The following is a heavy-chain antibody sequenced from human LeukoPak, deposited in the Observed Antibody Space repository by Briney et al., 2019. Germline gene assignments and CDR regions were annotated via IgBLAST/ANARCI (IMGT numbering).Heavy chain of an antibody. CDR3: ARDKYYYDSSGYYFYYGMDV. J-gene: IGHJ6*02. Sequence: PSETLSLTCTVSGGSISSYYWSWIRQPAGKGLEWIGRIYTSGSTNYNPSLKSRVTVSVDTSKNQFSLKLSSVTAADTAVYYCARDKYYYDSSGYYFYYGMDVWGQGTTVTVSS. CDR2: IYTSGST. CDR1: GGSISSYY. D-gene: IGHD3-22*01. V-gene: IGHV4-4*07.